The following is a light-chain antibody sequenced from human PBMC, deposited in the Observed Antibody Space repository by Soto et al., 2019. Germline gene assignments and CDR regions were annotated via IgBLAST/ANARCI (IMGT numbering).Light chain of an antibody. CDR3: QQSGTSPYT. J-gene: IGKJ2*01. Sequence: EILSTQSPGTLSLSPGDRATLSCSASQTVSNIYLVWYQQRPGQAPRLLIYETPIRASGIPDRFSGSGAGTDFPLIISRLEPEHFAVYWCQQSGTSPYTFGQGTKVDIK. V-gene: IGKV3-20*01. CDR1: QTVSNIY. CDR2: ETP.